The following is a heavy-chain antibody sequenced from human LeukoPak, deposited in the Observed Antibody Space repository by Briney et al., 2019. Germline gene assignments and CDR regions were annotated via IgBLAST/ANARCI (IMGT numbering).Heavy chain of an antibody. CDR1: GGTSSSYA. D-gene: IGHD3-3*01. CDR2: IIPIFGTA. J-gene: IGHJ4*02. CDR3: ARDDFWSDYGYYFDY. V-gene: IGHV1-69*05. Sequence: SVKVSCKASGGTSSSYAISWVRQAPGQGLEWMGRIIPIFGTANYAQKFQGRVTITTDESTSTAYMELSSLRSEDTAVYYCARDDFWSDYGYYFDYWGQGTLVTVSS.